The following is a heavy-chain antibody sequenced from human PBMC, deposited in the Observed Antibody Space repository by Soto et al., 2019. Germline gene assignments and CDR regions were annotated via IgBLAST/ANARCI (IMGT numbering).Heavy chain of an antibody. D-gene: IGHD6-13*01. CDR1: GFTFRSFT. J-gene: IGHJ5*02. Sequence: VSLRLSCAASGFTFRSFTMNWVRQAPGKGLEWVSTISSNSAYICYTDALRGRFTISRDNAKNSLHLQMNSLRAEDTAVYYCTRDASRDSSARGWFDPWGPGTLVTVSS. V-gene: IGHV3-21*01. CDR2: ISSNSAYI. CDR3: TRDASRDSSARGWFDP.